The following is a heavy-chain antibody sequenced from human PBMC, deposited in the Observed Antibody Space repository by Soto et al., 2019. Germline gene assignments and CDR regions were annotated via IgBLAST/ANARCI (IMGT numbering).Heavy chain of an antibody. CDR1: GGSFSGYY. D-gene: IGHD6-6*01. V-gene: IGHV4-34*01. Sequence: SETLSLTCAVYGGSFSGYYWSWIRQPPGKGLEWIGEINHSGSTNYNPSLKSRVTISVDTSKNQFSLKLSSVTAADTAVYYCARGFASIAARPAYYYYGRDVWGQGTTVTVSS. J-gene: IGHJ6*02. CDR2: INHSGST. CDR3: ARGFASIAARPAYYYYGRDV.